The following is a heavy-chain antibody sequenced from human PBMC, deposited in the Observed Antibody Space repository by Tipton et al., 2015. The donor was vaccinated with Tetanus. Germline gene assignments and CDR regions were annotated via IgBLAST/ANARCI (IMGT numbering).Heavy chain of an antibody. CDR3: ARRPGFCTGSSCDYYFDC. CDR2: IYPGDSNT. Sequence: QSGAEVKKPGESLKISCKGSGYSFTTYWIGWVRQMPGKGLEWMGTIYPGDSNTGYSPSFQGQVTISADRSVSTAYLQWTSLKATDTAIYYCARRPGFCTGSSCDYYFDCWGQGTLVTVSS. CDR1: GYSFTTYW. V-gene: IGHV5-51*01. J-gene: IGHJ4*02. D-gene: IGHD3/OR15-3a*01.